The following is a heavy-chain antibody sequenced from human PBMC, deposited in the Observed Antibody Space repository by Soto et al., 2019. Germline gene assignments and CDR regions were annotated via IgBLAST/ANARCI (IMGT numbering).Heavy chain of an antibody. CDR3: ARAEYSYGYYYYYYGMDV. Sequence: ASVKVSCKASGYTFTSYDINWVRQATGQGLEWMGWMNPNSGNTGYAQKFQGRVTMTRNTSISTAYMELSSLRSEDTAVYYCARAEYSYGYYYYYYGMDVWGQGTTVTVSS. J-gene: IGHJ6*02. CDR2: MNPNSGNT. D-gene: IGHD5-18*01. V-gene: IGHV1-8*01. CDR1: GYTFTSYD.